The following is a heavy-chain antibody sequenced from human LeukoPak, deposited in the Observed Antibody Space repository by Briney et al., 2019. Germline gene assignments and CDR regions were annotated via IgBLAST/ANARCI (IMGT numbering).Heavy chain of an antibody. CDR3: ARGDYLSYYYYGMDV. D-gene: IGHD4-17*01. V-gene: IGHV4-4*07. J-gene: IGHJ6*02. CDR2: IYTSGST. CDR1: GGSMSPYH. Sequence: PSETLSLTCTVSGGSMSPYHWSWIRQPAGKGLEWIGRIYTSGSTNYNPSLKSRVTMSVDTSKNQFSLKLSSVTAADTAVYYCARGDYLSYYYYGMDVWGQGTTVTVSS.